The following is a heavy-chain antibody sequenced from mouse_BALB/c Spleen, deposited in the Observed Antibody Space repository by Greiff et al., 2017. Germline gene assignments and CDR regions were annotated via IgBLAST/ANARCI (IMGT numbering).Heavy chain of an antibody. CDR3: SYYGSSPYHFDY. J-gene: IGHJ2*01. CDR2: IYPGRGIT. V-gene: IGHV1-55*01. Sequence: QVQLKESGAELVKPGASVKMSCKASGYTFTSYWINWVKQRPGQGLEWIGDIYPGRGITNYNEKFKSKATLTLDTSSSTAYMQLSSLTSEDSAVYYCSYYGSSPYHFDYWGQGTTLTVSS. D-gene: IGHD1-1*01. CDR1: GYTFTSYW.